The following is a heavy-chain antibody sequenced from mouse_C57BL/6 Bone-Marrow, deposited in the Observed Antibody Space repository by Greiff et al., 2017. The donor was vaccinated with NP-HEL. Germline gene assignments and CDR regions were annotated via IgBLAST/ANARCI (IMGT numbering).Heavy chain of an antibody. CDR2: INPNYGTT. V-gene: IGHV1-39*01. J-gene: IGHJ4*01. CDR1: GYSFTDYN. CDR3: SRDYGRDCYAMDY. Sequence: EVQLQQSGPELVKPGASVKISCKASGYSFTDYNMNWVKQSHGQGLEWIGVINPNYGTTSYNQKFKGKATLTVDKSSSTAYMQLNSLTSEDSADYYCSRDYGRDCYAMDYWGQGTSVTVAS. D-gene: IGHD1-1*01.